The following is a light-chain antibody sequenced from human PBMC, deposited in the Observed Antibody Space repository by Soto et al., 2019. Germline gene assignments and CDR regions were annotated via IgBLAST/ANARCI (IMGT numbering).Light chain of an antibody. J-gene: IGKJ5*01. V-gene: IGKV3-15*01. CDR1: QSVSSN. CDR2: GAS. CDR3: QQYKDWPLIT. Sequence: MTQSPATLSVSPGERATLSCRASQSVSSNLAWYHQKPGQAPRLLIFGASTRATGIPIRFSGSGSGTEFTLTISSLQSEDFAVYYCQQYKDWPLITFGQGTRLEIK.